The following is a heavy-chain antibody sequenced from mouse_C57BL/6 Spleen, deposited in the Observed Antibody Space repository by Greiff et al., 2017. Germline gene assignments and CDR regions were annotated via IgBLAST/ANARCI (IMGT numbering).Heavy chain of an antibody. Sequence: EVHLVESGGGLVQPGGSLKLSCAASGFTFSDYGMAWVRQAPRKGPEWVAFISNLAYSIYYADTVKGRFTISRENAKNTLYLEMSSLRSEDTAMYYCARRGNYDLYYAMDYWGQGTSVTVSS. CDR2: ISNLAYSI. CDR1: GFTFSDYG. D-gene: IGHD2-4*01. V-gene: IGHV5-15*04. CDR3: ARRGNYDLYYAMDY. J-gene: IGHJ4*01.